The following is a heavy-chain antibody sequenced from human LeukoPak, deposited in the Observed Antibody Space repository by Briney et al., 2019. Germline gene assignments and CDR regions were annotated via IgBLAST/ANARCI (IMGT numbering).Heavy chain of an antibody. CDR3: ACSTSSQGYYGMDV. CDR1: GGSISSGDYY. Sequence: SETLSLTCTVSGGSISSGDYYWSWIRQPLGKGLEWIGYIYYSGSTYYNPSLKSRVTISVDTSKNQFSLKLSSVTAADTAVYYCACSTSSQGYYGMDVWGQGTTVTVSS. CDR2: IYYSGST. V-gene: IGHV4-30-4*01. J-gene: IGHJ6*02. D-gene: IGHD2-2*01.